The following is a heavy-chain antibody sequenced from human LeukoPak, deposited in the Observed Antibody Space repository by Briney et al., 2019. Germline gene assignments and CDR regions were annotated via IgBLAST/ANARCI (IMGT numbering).Heavy chain of an antibody. J-gene: IGHJ4*02. D-gene: IGHD3-10*01. CDR1: GFTFSSYA. CDR2: ISGSGGSK. Sequence: PGGSLRLSCAASGFTFSSYAMSWVRQAPGKGLEWVSAISGSGGSKYYADSVKGGFTISRDNSKNTLYLQMNGLRAEDTAVYYCAKEGRYYSSGNYRPFDCWGQGTLVTVSS. CDR3: AKEGRYYSSGNYRPFDC. V-gene: IGHV3-23*01.